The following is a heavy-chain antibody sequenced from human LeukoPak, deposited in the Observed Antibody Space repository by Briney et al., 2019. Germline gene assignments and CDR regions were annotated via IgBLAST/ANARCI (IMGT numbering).Heavy chain of an antibody. V-gene: IGHV3-9*01. D-gene: IGHD3/OR15-3a*01. CDR2: ISWNSGSI. CDR1: GLTFDDYA. J-gene: IGHJ4*02. Sequence: GGSLRLSCAASGLTFDDYAMHWVRQAPGKGLEWVSGISWNSGSIGYADSVKGRFSISRDNAKNSLYLQMNSLRAEDTALYYCAKGRTGYYTPAYFDYWGQGTLVTVSS. CDR3: AKGRTGYYTPAYFDY.